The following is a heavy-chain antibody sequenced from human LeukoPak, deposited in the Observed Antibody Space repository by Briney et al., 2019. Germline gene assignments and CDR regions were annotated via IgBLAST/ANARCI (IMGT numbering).Heavy chain of an antibody. D-gene: IGHD1-26*01. CDR1: GYTFTGYY. V-gene: IGHV1-2*02. CDR2: INPNSGGT. Sequence: ASVKVSCKASGYTFTGYYMHWVRQAPGQGLEWMGWINPNSGGTNYAQKFQGRVTMTRDTSISTAYMELSRLRSDDTAVYYCARHPLWELRAFDIWGQGTMVTVSS. CDR3: ARHPLWELRAFDI. J-gene: IGHJ3*02.